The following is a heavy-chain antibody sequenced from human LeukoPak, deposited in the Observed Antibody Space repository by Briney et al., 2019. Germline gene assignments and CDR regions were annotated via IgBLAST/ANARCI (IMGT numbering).Heavy chain of an antibody. CDR1: GGSISSSNW. CDR2: IYHSGST. D-gene: IGHD3-22*01. V-gene: IGHV4-4*02. J-gene: IGHJ6*03. Sequence: SETQSLTCAVSGGSISSSNWWSWVRQPPGKGLEWIGEIYHSGSTNYNPSLKSRVTISVDKSKNQFSLRLSSVTAADTAVYYCARDRHDSSGYYPEGYYYYYMDVWGKGTTVTVSS. CDR3: ARDRHDSSGYYPEGYYYYYMDV.